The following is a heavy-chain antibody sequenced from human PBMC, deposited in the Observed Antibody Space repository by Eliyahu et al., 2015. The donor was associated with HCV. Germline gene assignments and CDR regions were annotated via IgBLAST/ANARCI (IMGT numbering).Heavy chain of an antibody. V-gene: IGHV3-15*01. J-gene: IGHJ6*02. CDR3: STFGDLHYGIDV. D-gene: IGHD3-16*01. CDR2: IKSNPDGGTT. Sequence: EVQLVESGGGLVKPGGSLRLSCAAASGFNFRSAWMSWVRQAPGKGLEWVGRIKSNPDGGTTDYAAPVKGRFTISRDDSKNTLYLQMNSLKTEDTAVYYCSTFGDLHYGIDVWGRGTTVTVSS. CDR1: GFNFRSAW.